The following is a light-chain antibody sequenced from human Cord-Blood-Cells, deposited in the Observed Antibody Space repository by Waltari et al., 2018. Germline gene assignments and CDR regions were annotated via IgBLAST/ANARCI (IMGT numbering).Light chain of an antibody. Sequence: SSELTQDPAVSVALGPTVRITCHGDSLRSYYASWYQQKPGQAPVLVIYGKTNRPSGTPVRFSRASSGDTASLTITGAQAEDEAYYYSNSRDSSGNHLVFGGGTKLTVL. CDR2: GKT. J-gene: IGLJ2*01. CDR3: NSRDSSGNHLV. V-gene: IGLV3-19*01. CDR1: SLRSYY.